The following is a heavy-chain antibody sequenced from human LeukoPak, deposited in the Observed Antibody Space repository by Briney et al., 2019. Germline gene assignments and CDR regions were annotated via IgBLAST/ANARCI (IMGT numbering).Heavy chain of an antibody. CDR3: ARGAGAGRSAWFDP. D-gene: IGHD3-3*01. CDR1: GYTFTSYY. Sequence: ASVKVSCKASGYTFTSYYMHWVRQAPGQGLEWMGIINPTGGSTTYAQRFQGRVTMTRDTSTRTVYMELSSLRSEDTGVYNCARGAGAGRSAWFDPWGQGTLVTVSS. V-gene: IGHV1-46*01. J-gene: IGHJ5*02. CDR2: INPTGGST.